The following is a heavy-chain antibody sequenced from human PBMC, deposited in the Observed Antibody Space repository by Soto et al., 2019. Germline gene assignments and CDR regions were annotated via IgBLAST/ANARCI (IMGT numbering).Heavy chain of an antibody. D-gene: IGHD2-2*01. CDR3: ARVNRDIVLVPAAMPGIYYYYGMDV. CDR2: IIPIFGTA. CDR1: GGTFSSYA. J-gene: IGHJ6*02. Sequence: QVQLVQSGAEVKKPGSSVKVSCKASGGTFSSYAISWVRQAPGQGLEWMGGIIPIFGTANYAQKFQGRVTITADESTSTAYMELSSLRSEDTAVYYCARVNRDIVLVPAAMPGIYYYYGMDVWGQGTTVTVSS. V-gene: IGHV1-69*12.